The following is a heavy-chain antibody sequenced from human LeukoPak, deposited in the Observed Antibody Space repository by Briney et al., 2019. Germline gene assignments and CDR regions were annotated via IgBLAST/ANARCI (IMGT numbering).Heavy chain of an antibody. Sequence: GRSLRLSCAASGFTFSSYEMNWVRQALGKGLEWVSYISSGGGTVYYADSVKGRFAISRDNAKNSLYLHMISLRAEDTAVYYCASRGLYYDYVHGFWGHGTLVTVSS. J-gene: IGHJ4*01. D-gene: IGHD3-16*01. CDR1: GFTFSSYE. V-gene: IGHV3-48*03. CDR3: ASRGLYYDYVHGF. CDR2: ISSGGGTV.